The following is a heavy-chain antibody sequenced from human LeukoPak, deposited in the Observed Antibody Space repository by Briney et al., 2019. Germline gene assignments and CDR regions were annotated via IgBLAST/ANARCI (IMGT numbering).Heavy chain of an antibody. J-gene: IGHJ4*02. V-gene: IGHV4-38-2*02. CDR2: FYDSGST. CDR1: GYSISSGYY. Sequence: SETLSLTCTVSGYSISSGYYWGWIRQPPGKGLEWIGTFYDSGSTYYNPSLKSRVTISVDTSKNQFSLKLSSVTAADTAVYYCARYSNSKVFDYWGQGTLVTVSS. CDR3: ARYSNSKVFDY. D-gene: IGHD1-26*01.